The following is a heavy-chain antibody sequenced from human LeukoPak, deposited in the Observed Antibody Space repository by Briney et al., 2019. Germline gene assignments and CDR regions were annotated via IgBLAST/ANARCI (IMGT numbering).Heavy chain of an antibody. CDR1: GFIFKDYW. D-gene: IGHD4-17*01. Sequence: PGGSLRLSCAASGFIFKDYWMIWVRQAPGKGLEWVANIKQDGSEKYYVDSVKGRFTISRDNAKNSLYLQMNSLRAEDTAVYYCARDHPYGDNLDYWGQGTLVTVSS. CDR2: IKQDGSEK. CDR3: ARDHPYGDNLDY. V-gene: IGHV3-7*01. J-gene: IGHJ4*02.